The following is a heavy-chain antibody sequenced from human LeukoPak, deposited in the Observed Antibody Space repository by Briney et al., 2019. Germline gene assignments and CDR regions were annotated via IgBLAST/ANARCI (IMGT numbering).Heavy chain of an antibody. CDR2: ITAIVSGT. V-gene: IGHV3-23*01. CDR1: GFTFSNYA. D-gene: IGHD2-15*01. CDR3: AKTATTSQRRNYFDY. Sequence: GGSLRLSCAASGFTFSNYAITWVRQAPGKGRDWVSVITAIVSGTYYADSVRGRFTISRDNSKNPLYLQWNSLRDEDTAIYFCAKTATTSQRRNYFDYWGQGTLVTVSS. J-gene: IGHJ4*02.